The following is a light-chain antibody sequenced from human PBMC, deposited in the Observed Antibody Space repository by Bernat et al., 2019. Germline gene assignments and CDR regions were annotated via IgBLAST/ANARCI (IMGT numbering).Light chain of an antibody. Sequence: DIQMTQSPSSLSASVGDRVTITCRASQTIVSYLNWYQQKPGKVPKLLISPASSLQSGVPSRFSGSGSGTVFTLTINSLQPEDVATYYCQQSYFTPWTFGQGTKVELK. CDR3: QQSYFTPWT. CDR2: PAS. CDR1: QTIVSY. J-gene: IGKJ1*01. V-gene: IGKV1-39*01.